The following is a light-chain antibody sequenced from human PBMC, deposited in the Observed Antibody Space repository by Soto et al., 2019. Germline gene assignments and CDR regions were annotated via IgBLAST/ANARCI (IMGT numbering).Light chain of an antibody. CDR3: QQYNNWPIT. Sequence: EIVMTQSPATLSLSPGERATLSCRASQSVSSSYLSWYQQKPGQAPRLLIYGASTRATGIPHRFSGSGSGTDFTLTISRLEPEDFAVYYCQQYNNWPITFGQGTRLEIK. CDR1: QSVSSSY. J-gene: IGKJ5*01. CDR2: GAS. V-gene: IGKV3D-7*01.